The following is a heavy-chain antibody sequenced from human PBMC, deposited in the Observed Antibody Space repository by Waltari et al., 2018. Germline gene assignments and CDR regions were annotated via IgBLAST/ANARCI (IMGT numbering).Heavy chain of an antibody. V-gene: IGHV2-5*01. Sequence: QITLKESGPTLVKPTQTLTLTCTFSGFSLSTSGVGVGWIRQPPGKALEWLALIYWNDDKRYSPSLKSRLTITKDTSKNQVVLTMTNMDPVDTATYYCAHRRWRPGTFGGVIVIRSWGQGTLVTVSS. D-gene: IGHD3-16*02. CDR1: GFSLSTSGVG. CDR2: IYWNDDK. CDR3: AHRRWRPGTFGGVIVIRS. J-gene: IGHJ5*02.